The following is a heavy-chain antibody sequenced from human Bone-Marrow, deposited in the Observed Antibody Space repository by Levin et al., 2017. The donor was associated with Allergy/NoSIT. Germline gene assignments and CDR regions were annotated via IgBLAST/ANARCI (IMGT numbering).Heavy chain of an antibody. Sequence: GASVKVSCKASGYTFTSYGISWVRQAPGQGLEWMGWISAYNGNTNYAQKLQGRVTMTTDTSTSTAYMELRSLRSDDTAVYYCARGKTTGDNGGWFDPWGQGTLVTVSS. CDR3: ARGKTTGDNGGWFDP. V-gene: IGHV1-18*01. D-gene: IGHD1-14*01. CDR2: ISAYNGNT. J-gene: IGHJ5*02. CDR1: GYTFTSYG.